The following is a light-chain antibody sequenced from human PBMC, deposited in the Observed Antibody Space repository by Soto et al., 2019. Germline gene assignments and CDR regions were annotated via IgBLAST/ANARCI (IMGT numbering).Light chain of an antibody. Sequence: QSVLTQPPSATGTPGQRVTISCSGSSSNIGSNTVNWYQQLPGTAPKLLIYRNNQRPSGVPDRFSGSKSGTSASLAISGLQSEDEADYYCAAWDDSLNALVFGTGTKVTVL. CDR1: SSNIGSNT. J-gene: IGLJ1*01. V-gene: IGLV1-44*01. CDR3: AAWDDSLNALV. CDR2: RNN.